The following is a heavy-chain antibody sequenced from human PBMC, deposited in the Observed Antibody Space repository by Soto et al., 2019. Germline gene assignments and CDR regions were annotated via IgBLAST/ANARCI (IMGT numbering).Heavy chain of an antibody. CDR2: IIPIFGTA. V-gene: IGHV1-69*06. Sequence: QVQLVQSGAEVKKPGSSVKVSCKASGGTFSSYAISWVRQAPGQGLEWMGGIIPIFGTANYAQKFQGRVTITADKSTSTAYMELSSLRSEDTAVYYCARTYYDILTGYYPTPDYWGQGPLVTVSS. CDR3: ARTYYDILTGYYPTPDY. J-gene: IGHJ4*02. CDR1: GGTFSSYA. D-gene: IGHD3-9*01.